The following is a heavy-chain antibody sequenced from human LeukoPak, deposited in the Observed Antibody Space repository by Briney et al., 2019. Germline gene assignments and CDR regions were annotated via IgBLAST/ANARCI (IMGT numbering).Heavy chain of an antibody. J-gene: IGHJ5*02. D-gene: IGHD2-15*01. V-gene: IGHV1-8*01. CDR1: GYTFTSYD. CDR3: ARDDPLQNWFDP. CDR2: MNPNSGNT. Sequence: VKVSCKASGYTFTSYDINWVRQATGQGLEWMGWMNPNSGNTGYAQKFQGRVTMTRNTSISTAYMELSSLRSEDTAVYYCARDDPLQNWFDPWGQGTLVTVSS.